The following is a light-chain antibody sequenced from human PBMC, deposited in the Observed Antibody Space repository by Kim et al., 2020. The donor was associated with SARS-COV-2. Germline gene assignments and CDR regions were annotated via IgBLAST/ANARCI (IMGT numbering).Light chain of an antibody. CDR3: QQYNSLMCT. J-gene: IGKJ2*02. Sequence: DIPITQSPSTLSASVGGSVTITCRAIQSISIWLAWYQQKPGKAPKLLIYKASSFESGVPSRFSGSGSGTEFTLTISSLQPDDFETYYCQQYNSLMCTFGQGTKLEI. V-gene: IGKV1-5*03. CDR2: KAS. CDR1: QSISIW.